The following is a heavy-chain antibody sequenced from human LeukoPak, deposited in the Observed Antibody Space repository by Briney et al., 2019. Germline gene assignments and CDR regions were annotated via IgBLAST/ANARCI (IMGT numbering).Heavy chain of an antibody. CDR2: ISGSGDNM. CDR1: KFTFNNYA. J-gene: IGHJ4*02. CDR3: ARATD. Sequence: PGGSLRLSCLASKFTFNNYAMTWVRQAPGKGLEWVSSISGSGDNMDYADSVKGRFTISRDNSENTLYLQMISLRAEDTAVYYCARATDWGQGTLVTVSS. D-gene: IGHD1-1*01. V-gene: IGHV3-23*01.